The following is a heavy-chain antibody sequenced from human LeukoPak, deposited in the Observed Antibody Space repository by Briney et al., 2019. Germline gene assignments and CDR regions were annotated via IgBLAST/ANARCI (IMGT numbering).Heavy chain of an antibody. CDR2: INSDGSTT. CDR3: ASGARDGYKYTLDY. J-gene: IGHJ4*02. D-gene: IGHD5-24*01. CDR1: GLTFSSSW. V-gene: IGHV3-74*01. Sequence: GGSLRLSFAASGLTFSSSWMHWFRQVPGKGLVWVSRINSDGSTTNYADSVGGRFTISRDNAKTTLYLQMNSLRAEDTAVYYCASGARDGYKYTLDYWGQGILVTVSS.